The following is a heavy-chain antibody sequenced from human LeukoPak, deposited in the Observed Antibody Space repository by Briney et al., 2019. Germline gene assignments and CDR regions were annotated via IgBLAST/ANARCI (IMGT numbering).Heavy chain of an antibody. J-gene: IGHJ6*03. D-gene: IGHD1-1*01. CDR2: IYYSGST. CDR3: AREGLTTIGVIDV. V-gene: IGHV4-59*01. CDR1: GASIGSYY. Sequence: SETLSLTCSVSGASIGSYYWIWIRQLPGKGPEWLGTIYYSGSTKYNSSLKSRVSILADTSNNQFSLRLSSVTAADTAVYYCAREGLTTIGVIDVWGKGTTVTVSS.